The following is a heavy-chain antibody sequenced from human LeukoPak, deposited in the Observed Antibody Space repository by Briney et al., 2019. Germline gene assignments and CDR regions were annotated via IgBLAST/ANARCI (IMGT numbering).Heavy chain of an antibody. V-gene: IGHV3-23*01. J-gene: IGHJ6*03. CDR3: AKDACGGNCYYSVDV. CDR1: GFTFSIYG. Sequence: GGSLRLSCAASGFTFSIYGMNWVRQAPGKGLEWVSSISSSGDITYYADSVKGRFTVSRDNPKNTLYLQLNSLRAEDTAVYYCAKDACGGNCYYSVDVWGKGTTVTVSS. CDR2: ISSSGDIT.